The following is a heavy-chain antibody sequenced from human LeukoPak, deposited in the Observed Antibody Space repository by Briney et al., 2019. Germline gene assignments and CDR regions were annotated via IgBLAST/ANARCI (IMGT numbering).Heavy chain of an antibody. D-gene: IGHD2-2*01. J-gene: IGHJ3*02. CDR2: IKQDGSEK. CDR1: GFTFSSYW. Sequence: GGSLRLSCAASGFTFSSYWMSWVRQAPGKGLEWVANIKQDGSEKYYVDSVKGRFTISRDNAKNSLYLQMNSLRAEDTAVYYCARVLGYCSSTSCYGGAFDIWGQGTMVTVSS. CDR3: ARVLGYCSSTSCYGGAFDI. V-gene: IGHV3-7*01.